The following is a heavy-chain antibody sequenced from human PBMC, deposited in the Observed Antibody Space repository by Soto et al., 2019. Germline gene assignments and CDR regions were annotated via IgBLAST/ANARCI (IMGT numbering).Heavy chain of an antibody. CDR1: GFTFSDYY. D-gene: IGHD3-9*01. CDR2: ISSSSSYT. J-gene: IGHJ6*02. V-gene: IGHV3-11*06. CDR3: ARAASPYYDILTGDYYYGMDV. Sequence: GGSLRLSCAASGFTFSDYYMSWIRQAPGKGLEWVSYISSSSSYTNYADSVKGRFTISRDNAKNSLYLQMNSLRAEDTAVYYCARAASPYYDILTGDYYYGMDVWGQGTTVTV.